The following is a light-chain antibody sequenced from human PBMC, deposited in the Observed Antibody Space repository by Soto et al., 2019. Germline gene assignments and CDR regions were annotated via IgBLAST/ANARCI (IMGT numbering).Light chain of an antibody. J-gene: IGKJ4*01. CDR2: DAS. CDR3: QQYYNLLLT. V-gene: IGKV1-33*01. CDR1: QDISNY. Sequence: DIQMTQSPSSLSASVGDRVTITCQASQDISNYLNWYQQKPGKAPKLPIYDASNLETGVPSRFSGSGSGTDFTFTISSLQPEDIATYYCQQYYNLLLTFGGGTKVEIK.